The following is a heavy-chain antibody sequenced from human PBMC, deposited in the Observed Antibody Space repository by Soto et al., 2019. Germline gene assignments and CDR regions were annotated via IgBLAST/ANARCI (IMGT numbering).Heavy chain of an antibody. CDR1: GGTFSSYA. V-gene: IGHV1-69*12. CDR2: IIPIFGTA. CDR3: ARVWSTVTVLGWFDP. J-gene: IGHJ5*02. D-gene: IGHD4-4*01. Sequence: QVQLVQSGAEVKKPGSSVKVSCKASGGTFSSYAISWVRQAPGQGLEWMGGIIPIFGTANYAQKFQGRVTITADESTSTDHMELSSLRAEDTAVYYCARVWSTVTVLGWFDPWGQGTLVTVSS.